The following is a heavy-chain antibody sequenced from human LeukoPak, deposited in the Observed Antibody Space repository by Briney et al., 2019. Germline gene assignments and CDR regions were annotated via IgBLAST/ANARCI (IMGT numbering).Heavy chain of an antibody. Sequence: SETLSLTCTVPSGSISSYYWSWIRRPPGKGLEWIGFIFYSGSTNYNPSLKSRVTISVDTSKNQFSLGLSSVTAADTAVYYCAKHSRSGYSAYENAFDIWGQGTMVTVSS. CDR2: IFYSGST. CDR3: AKHSRSGYSAYENAFDI. CDR1: SGSISSYY. J-gene: IGHJ3*02. V-gene: IGHV4-59*01. D-gene: IGHD5-12*01.